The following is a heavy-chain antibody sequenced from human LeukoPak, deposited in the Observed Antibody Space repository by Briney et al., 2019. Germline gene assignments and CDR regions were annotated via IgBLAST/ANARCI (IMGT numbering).Heavy chain of an antibody. CDR3: ASWGAGGNS. Sequence: GGSLRLYCAASGFTFSSYAMHWVRQAPGKGLEWVANINPDGSGKRYVDSVKGRFTIARDNADNSLSLQMNSLRAEDTAVYYCASWGAGGNSWGQGTLATVSS. CDR2: INPDGSGK. CDR1: GFTFSSYA. V-gene: IGHV3-7*01. J-gene: IGHJ4*02. D-gene: IGHD3-16*01.